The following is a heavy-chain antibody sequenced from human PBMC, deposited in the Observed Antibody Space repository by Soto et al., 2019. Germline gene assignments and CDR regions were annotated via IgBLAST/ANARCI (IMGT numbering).Heavy chain of an antibody. CDR2: IYYSGDT. D-gene: IGHD4-17*01. CDR1: GGSVTNTDSC. V-gene: IGHV4-39*01. CDR3: ARHFMPTVTEHYFDS. Sequence: PSQALSLPCPLSGGSVTNTDSCTSSCRQPPGKGLEWIGSIYYSGDTFDSPSLSSRVTTSVDTSKKQFSLRLSSVTAADTAVYYCARHFMPTVTEHYFDSWGQGTLVTVSS. J-gene: IGHJ4*02.